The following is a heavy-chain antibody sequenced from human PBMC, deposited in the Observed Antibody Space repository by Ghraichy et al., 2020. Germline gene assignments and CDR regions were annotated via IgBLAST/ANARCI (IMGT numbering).Heavy chain of an antibody. D-gene: IGHD6-13*01. J-gene: IGHJ2*01. CDR2: INYSGKT. CDR1: GFTINTYY. Sequence: SETLSLTCTVSGFTINTYYWGWIRQPPGQGLEWIGHINYSGKTNYSPSLQSRVTVSIDTPKNQFSLNLGSVTAADTAVYYCARIPTSSWARLNWYFDFWGSGTLVTVSS. V-gene: IGHV4-59*01. CDR3: ARIPTSSWARLNWYFDF.